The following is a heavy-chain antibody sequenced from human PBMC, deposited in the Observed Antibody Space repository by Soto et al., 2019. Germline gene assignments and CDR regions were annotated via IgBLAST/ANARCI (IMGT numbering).Heavy chain of an antibody. Sequence: QVQLVQSGAEVKKPGASVKVSCKASGYTFSSPGVTWVRQAPGQGLEWLGWINAHSGDAKFAQNFQGRLTITTDTSTNTAYRELRSLRSDGTAVYFCACAPNEWYFDFWGQGTLVTVSS. CDR3: ACAPNEWYFDF. CDR1: GYTFSSPG. CDR2: INAHSGDA. J-gene: IGHJ4*02. D-gene: IGHD2-8*01. V-gene: IGHV1-18*01.